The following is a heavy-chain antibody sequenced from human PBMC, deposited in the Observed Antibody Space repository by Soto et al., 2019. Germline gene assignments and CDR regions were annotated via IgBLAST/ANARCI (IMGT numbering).Heavy chain of an antibody. V-gene: IGHV3-15*01. Sequence: LSCAASGFTFSNAWLRWVRQAPGKGLEWVGRIKSKTDGGTTDYAAPVKGRFTISRDDSKNTLYLQMNSLRAEDTAVYYCAKTLYYYDSSGYQWGQGTLVTVSS. J-gene: IGHJ4*02. CDR3: AKTLYYYDSSGYQ. D-gene: IGHD3-22*01. CDR2: IKSKTDGGTT. CDR1: GFTFSNAW.